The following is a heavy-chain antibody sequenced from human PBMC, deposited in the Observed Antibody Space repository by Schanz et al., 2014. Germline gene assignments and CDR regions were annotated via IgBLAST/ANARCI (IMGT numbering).Heavy chain of an antibody. J-gene: IGHJ4*02. CDR3: IRGDIMVVPVAHF. V-gene: IGHV3-30*04. CDR2: ITYDGSNT. D-gene: IGHD2-2*01. Sequence: QVQLVESGGGVVQPGRSLRLSCAASGFTMITYAMHWVRQPPGKGLEWVAIITYDGSNTYHADSVKGRFTISRDNSKNTTYLQMNSLRAEDAAVDYCIRGDIMVVPVAHFWGQGILVTVSS. CDR1: GFTMITYA.